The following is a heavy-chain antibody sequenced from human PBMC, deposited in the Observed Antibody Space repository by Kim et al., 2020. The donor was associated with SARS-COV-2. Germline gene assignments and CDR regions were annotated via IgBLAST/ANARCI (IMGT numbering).Heavy chain of an antibody. CDR1: GFTFTFYS. Sequence: ASVKVSCKASGFTFTFYSMHWVRQAPGQGLEWMGMINRSGGGTNYAQKFQRRVTMTGDTSTNTVYMELSSLRSDDTAVYYCAKEGGHWGQGTLVTVSS. J-gene: IGHJ4*02. V-gene: IGHV1-46*01. D-gene: IGHD3-16*01. CDR3: AKEGGH. CDR2: INRSGGGT.